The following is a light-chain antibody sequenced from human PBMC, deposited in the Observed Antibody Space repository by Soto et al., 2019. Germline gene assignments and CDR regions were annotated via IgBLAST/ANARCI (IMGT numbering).Light chain of an antibody. Sequence: EIVLTQSPGTLSLSPGERATLSCRASQRVSSRYLAWYQQKPGQAPRLLIYGASRRATGIPDRFSGSGSGTDFTLTISRLEPEDFAVYYCQQYDNSPEYTFGQGTKLEIK. J-gene: IGKJ2*01. CDR2: GAS. CDR1: QRVSSRY. CDR3: QQYDNSPEYT. V-gene: IGKV3-20*01.